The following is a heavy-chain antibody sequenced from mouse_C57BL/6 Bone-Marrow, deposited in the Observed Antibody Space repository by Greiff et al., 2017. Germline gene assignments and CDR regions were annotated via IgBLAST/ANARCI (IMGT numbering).Heavy chain of an antibody. D-gene: IGHD1-1*01. V-gene: IGHV5-6*01. CDR1: GFTFSSYG. CDR2: ISSGGSYT. Sequence: EVQLVESGGDLVKPGGSLKLSCAASGFTFSSYGMSWVRQTPDKRLEWVATISSGGSYTYYPASVKGRFTISRDNAKNTLYLQMSSLKSEDTAMYYCARGRVERYAMDYWGQGTSVTVSS. J-gene: IGHJ4*01. CDR3: ARGRVERYAMDY.